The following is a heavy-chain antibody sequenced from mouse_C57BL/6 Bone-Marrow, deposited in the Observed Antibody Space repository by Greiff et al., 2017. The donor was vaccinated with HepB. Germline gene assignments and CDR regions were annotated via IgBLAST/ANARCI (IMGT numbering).Heavy chain of an antibody. CDR1: GYTFTSYW. CDR3: ARDYYGSSPYWYFDV. CDR2: IHPNSGST. J-gene: IGHJ1*03. D-gene: IGHD1-1*01. Sequence: VQLQQPGAELVKPGASVKLSCKASGYTFTSYWMHWVKQRPGQGLEWIGMIHPNSGSTNYNEKFKSKATLTVDKSSSTAYMQLSSLTSEDSAVYYWARDYYGSSPYWYFDVWGTGTTVTVSS. V-gene: IGHV1-64*01.